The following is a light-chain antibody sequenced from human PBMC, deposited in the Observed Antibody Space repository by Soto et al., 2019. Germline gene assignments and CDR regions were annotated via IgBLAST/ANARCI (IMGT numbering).Light chain of an antibody. CDR3: QRYGSSPPHT. Sequence: EIVLTQSPGTLSLSPGEGATLSCRASQSVYNNYLAWYQQKPGLAPRLLISGASIRATGIPDRFSGSGSGTDFTLTISRLESEDFAVYYCQRYGSSPPHTFGQGTKLEIK. J-gene: IGKJ2*01. CDR2: GAS. V-gene: IGKV3-20*01. CDR1: QSVYNNY.